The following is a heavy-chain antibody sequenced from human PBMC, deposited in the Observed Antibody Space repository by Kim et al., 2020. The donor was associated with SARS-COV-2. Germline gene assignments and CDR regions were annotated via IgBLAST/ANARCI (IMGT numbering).Heavy chain of an antibody. CDR1: GFTFSSYA. Sequence: GGSLRLSCAASGFTFSSYAMSWVRQAPGKGLEWVSAISGSGGSTYYADSVKGRFTISRDNSKNTLYLQMNSLRAEDTAVYYCAKEHWYSSSWWASWFDPWGQGTLVTVSS. D-gene: IGHD6-13*01. V-gene: IGHV3-23*01. J-gene: IGHJ5*02. CDR3: AKEHWYSSSWWASWFDP. CDR2: ISGSGGST.